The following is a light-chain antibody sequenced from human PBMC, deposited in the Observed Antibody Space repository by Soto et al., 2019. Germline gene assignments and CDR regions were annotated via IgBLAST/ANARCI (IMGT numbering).Light chain of an antibody. J-gene: IGLJ1*01. Sequence: QSALTQPASASGSRGQSITISCTGTSSDVGGYNYVSWYQQHPGKAPKLMIYEVSNRPSGVSNRFSGSKSGNTASLTISGLQAEDEADYYCSSYTSSSTLLYVFGTGTKLTVL. CDR3: SSYTSSSTLLYV. CDR1: SSDVGGYNY. CDR2: EVS. V-gene: IGLV2-14*01.